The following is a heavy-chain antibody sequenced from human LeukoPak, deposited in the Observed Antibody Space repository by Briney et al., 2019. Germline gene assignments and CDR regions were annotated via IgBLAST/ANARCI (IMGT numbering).Heavy chain of an antibody. D-gene: IGHD6-19*01. J-gene: IGHJ6*02. CDR2: IGTAGDT. V-gene: IGHV3-13*01. CDR1: GFTFSSYD. CDR3: ARDTPLRGSGSLYGMDV. Sequence: GGSLRLSCAASGFTFSSYDMHWVRQAPGKGLEWVSAIGTAGDTYYPGSVKGRFTISRENAKNSLYLQMNSLRAGDTAVYYCARDTPLRGSGSLYGMDVWGQGTTVTVSS.